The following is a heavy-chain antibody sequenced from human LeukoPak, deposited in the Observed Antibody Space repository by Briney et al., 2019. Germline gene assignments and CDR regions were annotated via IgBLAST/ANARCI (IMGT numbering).Heavy chain of an antibody. CDR2: IYTSGST. Sequence: TSETLSPTCTVSGGSISSYYWSWIRQPAGKGLEWIGRIYTSGSTNYNPSLKGRVTMSVDTSKNQFSLKLSSVTAADTAVYYCARLAGTTGRYYYYGMDVWGQGTTVTVSS. V-gene: IGHV4-4*07. CDR1: GGSISSYY. J-gene: IGHJ6*02. CDR3: ARLAGTTGRYYYYGMDV. D-gene: IGHD4-11*01.